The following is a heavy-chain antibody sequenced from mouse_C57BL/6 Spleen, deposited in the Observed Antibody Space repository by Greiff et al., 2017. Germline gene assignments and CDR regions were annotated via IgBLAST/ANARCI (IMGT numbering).Heavy chain of an antibody. Sequence: QVQLQQSGAELVRPGTSVKVSCKASGYAFTNYLIEWVKQRPGQGLEWIGVINPGSGGTNYNEKFKGKATLTADKSSSTAYMQLSSLTSEDSAVYFCARSTYYGSSYDYFDYWGQGTTLTVSS. J-gene: IGHJ2*01. CDR3: ARSTYYGSSYDYFDY. V-gene: IGHV1-54*01. D-gene: IGHD1-1*01. CDR2: INPGSGGT. CDR1: GYAFTNYL.